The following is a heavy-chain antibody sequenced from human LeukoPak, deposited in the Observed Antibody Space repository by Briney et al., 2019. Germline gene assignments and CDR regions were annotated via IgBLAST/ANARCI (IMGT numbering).Heavy chain of an antibody. Sequence: ASVKVSCKASGYTFTSYDINWVRQATGQGLEWRGWMNPNSGNTGYAQKFQGRVTITRNTSISTAYMELSSLRSEDTAVYYCARGQMGRGAARRVDYWGQGTLVTVSS. V-gene: IGHV1-8*01. CDR2: MNPNSGNT. D-gene: IGHD6-6*01. CDR1: GYTFTSYD. CDR3: ARGQMGRGAARRVDY. J-gene: IGHJ4*02.